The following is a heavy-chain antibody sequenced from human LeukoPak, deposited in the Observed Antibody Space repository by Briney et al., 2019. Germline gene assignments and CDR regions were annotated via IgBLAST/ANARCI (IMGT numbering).Heavy chain of an antibody. CDR3: AREGTGSGWISGWFDP. Sequence: ASVKVSCKASGYTFTSYAMNWVRQAPGQGLEWMGWINTNTGNPTYAQGFTGRFVFSLDTSVSTAYLQISSLKAEDTAVYYCAREGTGSGWISGWFDPWGQGTLVTVSS. CDR2: INTNTGNP. V-gene: IGHV7-4-1*02. CDR1: GYTFTSYA. D-gene: IGHD6-19*01. J-gene: IGHJ5*02.